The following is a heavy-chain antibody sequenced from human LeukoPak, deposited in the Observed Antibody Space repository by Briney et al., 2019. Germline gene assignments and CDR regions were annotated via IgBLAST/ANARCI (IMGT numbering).Heavy chain of an antibody. CDR3: ARRYGDSRRPFDY. J-gene: IGHJ4*02. CDR2: IYYSGST. CDR1: GGSISSSSYY. V-gene: IGHV4-39*01. Sequence: SETLSLTCTVSGGSISSSSYYWGWIRQPPGKGLEWIGSIYYSGSTYYNPSLKSRVTIAVDTSKNQFSLKLSSVTAADTAVYYCARRYGDSRRPFDYWGQGTLVTVSS. D-gene: IGHD4-17*01.